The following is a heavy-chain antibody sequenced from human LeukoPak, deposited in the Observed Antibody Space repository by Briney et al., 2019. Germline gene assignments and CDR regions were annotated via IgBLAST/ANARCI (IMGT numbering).Heavy chain of an antibody. D-gene: IGHD2-8*02. Sequence: GGSLRLSCAASGFTVSSNYMTWVRQAPGKGLEWVSVIFSGGNTFYADSVKGRFTISRDYSKNTLYLQMNSLRAEDTAVYYCARAFITWYYFDYWGQGTLVTVSS. CDR3: ARAFITWYYFDY. V-gene: IGHV3-66*01. CDR1: GFTVSSNY. J-gene: IGHJ4*02. CDR2: IFSGGNT.